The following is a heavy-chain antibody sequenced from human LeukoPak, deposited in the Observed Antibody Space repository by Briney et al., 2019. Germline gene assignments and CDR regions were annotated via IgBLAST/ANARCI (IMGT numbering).Heavy chain of an antibody. CDR1: GFTFTDYW. Sequence: TGGSLRLSCEVSGFTFTDYWMNWVRQAPGKGPEWVASIRQDGSEKTYVDSVKGRFTTSRDNTKNSLSLQLNGLRAMDTAVYYCARDGTAAGLYFDLWGQGTLVTVSS. CDR3: ARDGTAAGLYFDL. D-gene: IGHD6-13*01. CDR2: IRQDGSEK. J-gene: IGHJ4*01. V-gene: IGHV3-7*01.